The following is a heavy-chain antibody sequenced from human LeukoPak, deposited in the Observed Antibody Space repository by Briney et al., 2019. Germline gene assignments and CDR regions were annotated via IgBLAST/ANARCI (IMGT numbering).Heavy chain of an antibody. Sequence: ASVKVSCKASGYTFTGYYMHWVRQAPGQGLEWMGRINPNSGGTNYAQKFQGRATMTRDTSISTAYMELSRLRSDDTAVYYCARDQEGIAVPGTKGRAFDPWGQGTLVTVSS. V-gene: IGHV1-2*02. D-gene: IGHD6-19*01. J-gene: IGHJ5*02. CDR2: INPNSGGT. CDR3: ARDQEGIAVPGTKGRAFDP. CDR1: GYTFTGYY.